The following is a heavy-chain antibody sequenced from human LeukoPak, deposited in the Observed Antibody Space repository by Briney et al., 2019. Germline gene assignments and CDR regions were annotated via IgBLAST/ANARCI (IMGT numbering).Heavy chain of an antibody. CDR3: ARRNGYYFDY. D-gene: IGHD3-3*01. J-gene: IGHJ4*02. V-gene: IGHV4-30-2*01. Sequence: SETLSLTCAVSGCSISSGGYSWSWIRQPPGKGLEWIGYIYHSGSTYYNPSLKSRVTISVDRSKNQFSLKLSSVTAADTAVYYCARRNGYYFDYWGQGTLVTVSS. CDR2: IYHSGST. CDR1: GCSISSGGYS.